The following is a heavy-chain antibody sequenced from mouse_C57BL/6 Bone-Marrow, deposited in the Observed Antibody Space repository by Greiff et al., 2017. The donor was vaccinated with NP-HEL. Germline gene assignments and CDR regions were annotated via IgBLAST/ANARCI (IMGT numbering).Heavy chain of an antibody. J-gene: IGHJ4*01. V-gene: IGHV3-1*01. CDR2: ISYSGST. CDR3: ARSSVPYYAMDY. Sequence: DVQLQESGPGMVKPSQSLSLTCTVTGYSITSGYDWHWIRHFPGNKLEWMGYISYSGSTNSNPSLKSRLSITHDTSKNHFFLKLNSVTTEDTATYYCARSSVPYYAMDYWGQGTSVTVSS. CDR1: GYSITSGYD. D-gene: IGHD5-1*01.